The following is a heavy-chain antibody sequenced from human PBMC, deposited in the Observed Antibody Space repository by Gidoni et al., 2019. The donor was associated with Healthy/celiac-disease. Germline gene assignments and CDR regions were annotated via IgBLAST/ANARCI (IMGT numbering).Heavy chain of an antibody. Sequence: QVQLVQSGAEVKKPGASVKVSCKASGYTFTSYYMHWVRQAPGQGLEWMGIINPSGGSTSYAQKFQGRVTMTRDTSTSTVYMELSSRRSEDTAVYYCARSSATAAGFDYWGQGTLVTVSS. J-gene: IGHJ4*02. CDR2: INPSGGST. D-gene: IGHD6-13*01. V-gene: IGHV1-46*01. CDR3: ARSSATAAGFDY. CDR1: GYTFTSYY.